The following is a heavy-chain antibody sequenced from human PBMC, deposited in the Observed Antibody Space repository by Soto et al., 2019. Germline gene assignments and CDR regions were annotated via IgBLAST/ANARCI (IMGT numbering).Heavy chain of an antibody. Sequence: PVGSLRLSCAASGFTFSSYGMHWVRQAPGKGLEWVAVISYDGSNKYYADSVKGRFTISRDSSKNTLYLQMNSLRAEDTAVYYCAKDIVRSSYGSGTYYYYYYGMDVWGQGTTVTVSS. CDR3: AKDIVRSSYGSGTYYYYYYGMDV. CDR1: GFTFSSYG. D-gene: IGHD3-10*01. J-gene: IGHJ6*02. V-gene: IGHV3-30*18. CDR2: ISYDGSNK.